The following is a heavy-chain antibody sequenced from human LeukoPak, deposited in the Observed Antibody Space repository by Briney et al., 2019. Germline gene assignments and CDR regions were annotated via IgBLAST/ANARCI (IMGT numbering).Heavy chain of an antibody. CDR3: ARGVEPLAANTLAY. J-gene: IGHJ4*02. CDR1: GSTVITND. Sequence: GGSLRLSCAASGSTVITNDMTWVRQAPGKGLEWVSVLYSDGNTKYAGSVQGRFTISRDTSKNTLYLEMNSLSPDDTAVYYCARGVEPLAANTLAYWGQGTLVTVSS. CDR2: LYSDGNT. V-gene: IGHV3-53*01. D-gene: IGHD1-14*01.